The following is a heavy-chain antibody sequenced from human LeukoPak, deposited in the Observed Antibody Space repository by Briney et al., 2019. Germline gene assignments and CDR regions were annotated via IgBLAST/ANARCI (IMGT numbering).Heavy chain of an antibody. J-gene: IGHJ4*02. D-gene: IGHD3-22*01. Sequence: GASVKVSCKASGGTFSSYAIIWVRQAPGQGLEWMGGIIPIFGTANYAQKFQGRVTITTDESTSTAYMELSSLRSEDTAVYYCARDLSLDSSGYYNWGQGTLVTVSS. CDR3: ARDLSLDSSGYYN. V-gene: IGHV1-69*05. CDR2: IIPIFGTA. CDR1: GGTFSSYA.